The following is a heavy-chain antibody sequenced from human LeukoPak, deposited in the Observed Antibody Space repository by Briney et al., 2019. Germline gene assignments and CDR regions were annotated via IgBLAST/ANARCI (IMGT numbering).Heavy chain of an antibody. CDR3: AKDSNVYYYGSGSLGDY. Sequence: PGGSLRLSCAASGFTFSSYGMHWVRQAPGKGLEWVAFIRYDGSNKYYADSVKGRFTISRDNSKNTLYLQMNSLRAEDTAVYYCAKDSNVYYYGSGSLGDYWGQGTLVTVSS. CDR2: IRYDGSNK. CDR1: GFTFSSYG. V-gene: IGHV3-30*02. J-gene: IGHJ4*02. D-gene: IGHD3-10*01.